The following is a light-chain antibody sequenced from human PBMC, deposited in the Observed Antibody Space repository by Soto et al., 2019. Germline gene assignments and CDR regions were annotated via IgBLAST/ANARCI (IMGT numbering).Light chain of an antibody. V-gene: IGLV4-60*02. Sequence: QAVVTQSSSASASLGSSVKLTCTLSSGHSTYIIAWHQQQPGKAPRYLMRVEGSGSYNKGSGVPDRFSGSSSGADRYLTISNLQFDDEADYYCETWDTNSVVFGGGTKLTVL. CDR3: ETWDTNSVV. CDR2: VEGSGSY. CDR1: SGHSTYI. J-gene: IGLJ2*01.